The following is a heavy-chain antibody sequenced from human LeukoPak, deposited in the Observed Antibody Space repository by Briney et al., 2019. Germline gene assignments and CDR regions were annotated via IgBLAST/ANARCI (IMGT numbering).Heavy chain of an antibody. CDR2: INPDGRST. J-gene: IGHJ4*02. D-gene: IGHD3-22*01. V-gene: IGHV3-74*01. CDR3: ARVDGSGNSIFDY. CDR1: GFTFNNYW. Sequence: GGSLTLSCAASGFTFNNYWMHWVRQAPGKGLVWVSRINPDGRSTNYADSVKGRFTISRDNAKNTLYLQMNSLRAEDTAIYYCARVDGSGNSIFDYWGQGPLVPVSS.